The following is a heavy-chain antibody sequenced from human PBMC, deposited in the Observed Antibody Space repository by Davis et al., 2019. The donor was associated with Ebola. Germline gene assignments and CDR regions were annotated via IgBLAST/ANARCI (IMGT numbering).Heavy chain of an antibody. J-gene: IGHJ4*02. CDR1: GSSISSSSYF. CDR2: IHHSGST. D-gene: IGHD1-26*01. Sequence: SEPLSLTCTVSGSSISSSSYFWGWIRQPPGTGLEWIGNIHHSGSTYYNPSLKSRVTISLHTSKNQFSLNVTSVTATDTAVYYCARGSPPRTVGALIDIWGQGTLVTVSS. V-gene: IGHV4-39*07. CDR3: ARGSPPRTVGALIDI.